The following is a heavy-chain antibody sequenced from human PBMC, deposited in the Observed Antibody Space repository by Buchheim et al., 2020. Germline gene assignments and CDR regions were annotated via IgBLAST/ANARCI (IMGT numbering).Heavy chain of an antibody. D-gene: IGHD1-26*01. CDR1: GGSISSGSYS. CDR2: IYSSGST. CDR3: AREAWELLYYFDY. Sequence: QVHLQESGPGLVKPSQTLSLTCSVSGGSISSGSYSWTWVRQPAGKGLEWIGHIYSSGSTDYNPSLKSRVTISLDTSKNQFSLKLTSVTAADTAVYFCAREAWELLYYFDYRGQGNL. J-gene: IGHJ4*02. V-gene: IGHV4-61*02.